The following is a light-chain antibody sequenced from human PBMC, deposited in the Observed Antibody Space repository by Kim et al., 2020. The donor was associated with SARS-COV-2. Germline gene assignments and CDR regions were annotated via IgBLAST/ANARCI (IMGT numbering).Light chain of an antibody. V-gene: IGLV2-14*03. CDR2: AVN. CDR3: SSFTSSNTRI. Sequence: QSALTQPASVSGSPGQSITIYCSGTSTDIGNYDFVSWYQQHPGKAPKLLIYAVNKRPSGASGRFSGSKSGSTASLTISGLQTADEADYYCSSFTSSNTRIFGSGTKVTVL. CDR1: STDIGNYDF. J-gene: IGLJ1*01.